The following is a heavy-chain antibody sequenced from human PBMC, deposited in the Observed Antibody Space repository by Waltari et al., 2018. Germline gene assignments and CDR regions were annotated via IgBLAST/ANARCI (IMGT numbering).Heavy chain of an antibody. CDR2: ISGSGGST. V-gene: IGHV3-23*04. Sequence: EVQLVESGGGLVQPGGSLRLSCAASGFTFSSYAMSWVRQAPGKGLEWVSAISGSGGSTDYAESVKGRLTISRDNSKNTLYMQMNSLRAEDTAVYYCAKDGVTTKYYYYYYYMDVWGKGTTVTVSS. CDR3: AKDGVTTKYYYYYYYMDV. CDR1: GFTFSSYA. J-gene: IGHJ6*03. D-gene: IGHD4-17*01.